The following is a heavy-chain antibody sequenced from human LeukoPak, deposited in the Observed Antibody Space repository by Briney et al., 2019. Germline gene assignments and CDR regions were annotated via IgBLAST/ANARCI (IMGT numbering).Heavy chain of an antibody. CDR2: FDLEDGDT. CDR1: GYTITELS. J-gene: IGHJ4*02. D-gene: IGHD4-23*01. CDR3: ATDPYGGNSRDY. V-gene: IGHV1-24*01. Sequence: GASVKVSCKVSGYTITELSMQWMRQATGTGLEWMGGFDLEDGDTIYAQKFQGRVTMTDDTSTDTAYMELSSLRSEDTAVYYCATDPYGGNSRDYWGQGTLVTVSS.